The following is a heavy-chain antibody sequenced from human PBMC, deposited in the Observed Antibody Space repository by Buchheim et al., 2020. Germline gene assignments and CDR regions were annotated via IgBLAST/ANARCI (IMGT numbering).Heavy chain of an antibody. V-gene: IGHV1-69*02. CDR3: ASVEGAVAGHTPLVSLYGMDV. J-gene: IGHJ6*02. Sequence: QVQLVQSGAEVKKPGSSVKVSCKASGGTFSSYTISWVRQAPGQGLEWMGRIIPILGIANYAQKFQGRVTITADKSTSTAYMELSSLRSEDTAVYYCASVEGAVAGHTPLVSLYGMDVWGQGTT. CDR2: IIPILGIA. D-gene: IGHD6-19*01. CDR1: GGTFSSYT.